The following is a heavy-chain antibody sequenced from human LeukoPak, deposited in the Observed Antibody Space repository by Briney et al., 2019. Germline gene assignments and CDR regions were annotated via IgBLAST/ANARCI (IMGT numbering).Heavy chain of an antibody. D-gene: IGHD3-10*01. J-gene: IGHJ6*03. V-gene: IGHV4-30-2*01. CDR2: IYHTGNT. CDR3: ARRAGGFGALYYYYYYMDV. CDR1: GASITSGDYS. Sequence: SETLSLTCTVSGASITSGDYSWNWMRQPPGKGLEWIGYIYHTGNTYYNPSLKSRVTISVDTSKNQFSLKLSSVTAADTAVYYCARRAGGFGALYYYYYYMDVWGKGTTVTVSS.